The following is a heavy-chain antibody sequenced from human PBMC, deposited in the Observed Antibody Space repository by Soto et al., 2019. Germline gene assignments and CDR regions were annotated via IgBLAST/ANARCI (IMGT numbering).Heavy chain of an antibody. V-gene: IGHV3-7*05. D-gene: IGHD6-19*01. CDR1: GFTFSSYW. CDR2: INQDGSEK. CDR3: AREAQGVAPKDTSGQWIGYVDL. Sequence: EVQLVESGGGLVQPGGSLRLSCAASGFTFSSYWMSWVRQAPGKGLEWVANINQDGSEKYHVGSAKGRFTIYRENATNSLYVQMNSLRAEDTAVYYCAREAQGVAPKDTSGQWIGYVDLWGRGTLVSVSS. J-gene: IGHJ2*01.